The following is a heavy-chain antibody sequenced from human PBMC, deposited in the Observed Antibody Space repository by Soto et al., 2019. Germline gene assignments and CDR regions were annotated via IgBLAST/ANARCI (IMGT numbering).Heavy chain of an antibody. Sequence: GGSLRLSCAASGFTFSSYAMHWVRQAPGKGLEWVAVISYDGSNKYYADSVKGRFTISRDNSKNTLYLQMNSLKTEDTAVYYCTTVARYDYGVYDLDYWGQGTLVTVSS. V-gene: IGHV3-30-3*01. CDR3: TTVARYDYGVYDLDY. CDR1: GFTFSSYA. CDR2: ISYDGSNK. J-gene: IGHJ4*02. D-gene: IGHD4-17*01.